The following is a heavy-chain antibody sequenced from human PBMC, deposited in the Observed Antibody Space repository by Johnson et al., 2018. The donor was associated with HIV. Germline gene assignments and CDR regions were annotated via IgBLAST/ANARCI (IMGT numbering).Heavy chain of an antibody. CDR1: GFTFSSYW. CDR3: ARLTTSADGGAFDI. J-gene: IGHJ3*02. D-gene: IGHD1-14*01. CDR2: IKQDGSEK. Sequence: VQLVESGGGLVQPGGSLRLSCAASGFTFSSYWMSWVRQAPGKGLEWVANIKQDGSEKYYVDSVKGRFTISRDNAKNSLYLQMNSLRAEDTAVYYCARLTTSADGGAFDICGQGTTVTVSS. V-gene: IGHV3-7*01.